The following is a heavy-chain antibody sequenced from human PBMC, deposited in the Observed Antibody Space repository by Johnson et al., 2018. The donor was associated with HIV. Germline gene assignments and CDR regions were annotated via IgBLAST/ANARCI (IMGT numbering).Heavy chain of an antibody. CDR1: GFTFSSYD. Sequence: EVQLVESGGGLVQPGGSLRLSCAASGFTFSSYDMHWVRQATGKGLEWVSAIGTAGDTSYPGSVKGRFTISRENAKNSLYLQMNSLRAGDTAVYYCARSDYDSSGYYAFDIWGQGTMVTVSS. CDR2: IGTAGDT. V-gene: IGHV3-13*01. J-gene: IGHJ3*02. CDR3: ARSDYDSSGYYAFDI. D-gene: IGHD3-22*01.